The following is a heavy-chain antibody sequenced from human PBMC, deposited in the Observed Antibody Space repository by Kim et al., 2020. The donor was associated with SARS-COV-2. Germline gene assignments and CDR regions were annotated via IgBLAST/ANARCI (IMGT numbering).Heavy chain of an antibody. J-gene: IGHJ6*03. CDR2: INHSGST. CDR3: ARGTRQWLVRGPYYYYMDV. D-gene: IGHD6-19*01. Sequence: SETLSLTCAVYGGSFSGYYWSWIRQPPGKGLEWIGEINHSGSTNYNPSLKSRVTISVETSKSQFSLKLSSVTAADTAVYYCARGTRQWLVRGPYYYYMDVWGKGTTVTVSS. CDR1: GGSFSGYY. V-gene: IGHV4-34*01.